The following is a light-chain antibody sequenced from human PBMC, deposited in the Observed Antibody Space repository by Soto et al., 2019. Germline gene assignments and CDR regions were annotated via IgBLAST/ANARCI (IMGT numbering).Light chain of an antibody. J-gene: IGLJ1*01. CDR1: SRAVTDSDS. Sequence: QSALTQPASVSGSPGQSVTISCAGASRAVTDSDSVSWYQHRPGEAPELKILDFTYRPSGVSDRFSGSLSANTASLTISGLQVEDEGDYYCVSYTNPGTYVFGPGTKLTVL. CDR2: DFT. V-gene: IGLV2-14*03. CDR3: VSYTNPGTYV.